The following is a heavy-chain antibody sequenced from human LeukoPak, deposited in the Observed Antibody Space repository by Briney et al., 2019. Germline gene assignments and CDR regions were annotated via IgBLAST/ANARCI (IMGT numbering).Heavy chain of an antibody. Sequence: GGSLRLSCAASGFTFSNAWMSWVRQAPGKGLEWVSYISSSSSTIYYADSVKGRFTISRDNAKNSLYLQMNSLRDEDTAVYYCARTYYYDSSGYYYDPYYFDYWGQGTLVTVSS. J-gene: IGHJ4*02. CDR1: GFTFSNAW. D-gene: IGHD3-22*01. CDR2: ISSSSSTI. V-gene: IGHV3-48*02. CDR3: ARTYYYDSSGYYYDPYYFDY.